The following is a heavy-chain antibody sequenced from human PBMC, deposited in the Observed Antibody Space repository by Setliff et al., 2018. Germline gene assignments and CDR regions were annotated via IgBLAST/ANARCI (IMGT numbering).Heavy chain of an antibody. CDR3: ARGGYNGYAVFDD. Sequence: SETLSLTCTVSGGSITSGSFYWSWIRQPAGKKLEWIGRIHASGSPDYNPSFKSRVTISRDTSTNQFSLKLGSVTAADTAVYYCARGGYNGYAVFDDWGQGALVTVSS. J-gene: IGHJ4*02. V-gene: IGHV4-61*02. CDR2: IHASGSP. D-gene: IGHD5-12*01. CDR1: GGSITSGSFY.